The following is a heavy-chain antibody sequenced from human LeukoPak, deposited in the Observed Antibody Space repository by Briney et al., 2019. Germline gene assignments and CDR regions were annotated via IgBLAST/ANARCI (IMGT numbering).Heavy chain of an antibody. Sequence: ASVKVSCKASGYTFTGYYIHWVRQAPGQGLEWMGWINPSSSATSYAQKFQGRVTMTRDTSISTAHMELSRLRSDDTAVYYCARDGLSGGMDVWGQGTTVTVSS. V-gene: IGHV1-2*02. CDR3: ARDGLSGGMDV. CDR1: GYTFTGYY. J-gene: IGHJ6*02. CDR2: INPSSSAT. D-gene: IGHD2/OR15-2a*01.